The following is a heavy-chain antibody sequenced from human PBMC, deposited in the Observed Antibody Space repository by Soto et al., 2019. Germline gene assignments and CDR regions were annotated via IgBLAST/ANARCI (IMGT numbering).Heavy chain of an antibody. D-gene: IGHD3-22*01. CDR3: ARGMALRDSSGYYYDY. Sequence: SETLSLTCAVSGGSISSGGYSWSWIRQPPGKGLEWIGYIYHSGSTYYNPFLKSRVTISVDRSKNQFSLKLSSVTAADTAVYYCARGMALRDSSGYYYDYWGQGTLVTVTS. CDR1: GGSISSGGYS. J-gene: IGHJ4*02. CDR2: IYHSGST. V-gene: IGHV4-30-2*01.